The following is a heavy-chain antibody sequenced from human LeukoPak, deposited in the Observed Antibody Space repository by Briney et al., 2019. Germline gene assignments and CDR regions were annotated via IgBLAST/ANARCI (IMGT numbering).Heavy chain of an antibody. Sequence: ASVKVSCKASGYTFISYYMHWVRQAPGQGLEWMGIINPSGGSTSYAQKFQGRVTMTRDTSTSTAYMELSRLRSDDTAVYYCARSGSRTLVDYWGQGTLVTVSS. J-gene: IGHJ4*02. CDR2: INPSGGST. D-gene: IGHD1-26*01. CDR1: GYTFISYY. V-gene: IGHV1-46*01. CDR3: ARSGSRTLVDY.